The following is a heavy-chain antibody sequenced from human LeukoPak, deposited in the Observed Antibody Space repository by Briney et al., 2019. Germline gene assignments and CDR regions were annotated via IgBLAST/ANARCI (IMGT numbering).Heavy chain of an antibody. V-gene: IGHV3-21*01. CDR3: ARAGYSGYDNDFDY. Sequence: GGSLRLSCAASGFTFSSYSMNSVRQAPGKGLDWVSSISSSSSYIYYADSVKGRFTISRDNDKNSLYLQMNSLRAEDTAVYYCARAGYSGYDNDFDYWGQGTLVTVPS. D-gene: IGHD5-12*01. J-gene: IGHJ4*02. CDR2: ISSSSSYI. CDR1: GFTFSSYS.